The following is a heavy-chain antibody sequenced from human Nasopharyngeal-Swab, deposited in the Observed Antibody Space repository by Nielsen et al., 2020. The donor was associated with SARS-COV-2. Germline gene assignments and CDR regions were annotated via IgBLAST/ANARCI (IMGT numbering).Heavy chain of an antibody. J-gene: IGHJ4*02. D-gene: IGHD4-17*01. V-gene: IGHV3-30-3*01. Sequence: WIRQPPGKGLEWVAVISYDGSNKYYAGSVKGRFTISRDNSKNTLYLQMNSLRAEDTAVYYCARDAPDYGDYAIDYWGQGTLVTVSS. CDR2: ISYDGSNK. CDR3: ARDAPDYGDYAIDY.